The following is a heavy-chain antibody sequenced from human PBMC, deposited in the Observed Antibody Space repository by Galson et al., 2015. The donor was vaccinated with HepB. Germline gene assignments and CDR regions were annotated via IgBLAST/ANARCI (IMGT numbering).Heavy chain of an antibody. CDR3: AREGYSSYYHGMDV. CDR2: ISSDGSYK. J-gene: IGHJ6*02. Sequence: SLRLSCAASGFTFSSYGMRWVRQAPGKGLDWVAVISSDGSYKYYADSVKGRFTISRDSSKNTLSLQMNSLRAEDTAVYYCAREGYSSYYHGMDVWGQGTTVTVSS. D-gene: IGHD5-18*01. V-gene: IGHV3-30*03. CDR1: GFTFSSYG.